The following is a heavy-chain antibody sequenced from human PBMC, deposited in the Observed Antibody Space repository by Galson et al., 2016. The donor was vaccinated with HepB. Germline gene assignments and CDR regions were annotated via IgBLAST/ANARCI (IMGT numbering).Heavy chain of an antibody. V-gene: IGHV3-33*01. J-gene: IGHJ4*02. Sequence: SLRLSCAASGFTFSGYGMYWVRQAPGKGLESVAAIWHDGSNKYYGDSVKGRFTISRDNSKSMVYLQMKSLRAEDTAVYYCARERNILSGYYVYWGQGTLVTVSS. CDR3: ARERNILSGYYVY. D-gene: IGHD3-9*01. CDR2: IWHDGSNK. CDR1: GFTFSGYG.